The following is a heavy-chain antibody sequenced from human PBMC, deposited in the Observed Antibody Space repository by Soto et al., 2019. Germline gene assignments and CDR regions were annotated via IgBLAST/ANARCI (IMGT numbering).Heavy chain of an antibody. Sequence: QVQLVQSGAEVKKPGSSVKVSCNASGGTFTSYAISWVRQAPGQGLEWMGGIIPIFGTANYAQKFQGRVTITADESTSTAYMELSSLRSEDTAVYYCARDSRYSGYDFPNWFDPWGQGTLVTVSS. CDR1: GGTFTSYA. V-gene: IGHV1-69*12. CDR3: ARDSRYSGYDFPNWFDP. D-gene: IGHD5-12*01. J-gene: IGHJ5*02. CDR2: IIPIFGTA.